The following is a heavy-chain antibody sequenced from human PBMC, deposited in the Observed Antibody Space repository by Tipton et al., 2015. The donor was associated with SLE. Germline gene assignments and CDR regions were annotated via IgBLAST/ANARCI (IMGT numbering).Heavy chain of an antibody. CDR3: ARAGPLLWVPYFDY. CDR1: GFTFSRYW. Sequence: SLRLSCAASGFTFSRYWMHLVRQAPGKGLVWVSRISSDGSSTSYADSVKGRFTISRDNAKNTLYLQMNSLRVEDTAVYYCARAGPLLWVPYFDYWGQGTLVTVSS. D-gene: IGHD3-10*01. V-gene: IGHV3-74*01. J-gene: IGHJ4*02. CDR2: ISSDGSST.